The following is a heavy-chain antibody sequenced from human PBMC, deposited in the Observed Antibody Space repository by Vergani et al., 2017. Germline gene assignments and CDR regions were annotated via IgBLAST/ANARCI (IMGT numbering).Heavy chain of an antibody. Sequence: EVQLVESGGGLVKPGGSLRLSCAASGFTFSSYSMNWVRQAPGKGLEWVSSISSSSSYIYYADSVKGRFTISRDNAKNSLYLQMNSLRAEDTAVYYCARDPEGSYYPRPNXFDPWGQGTLVTVSS. V-gene: IGHV3-21*01. J-gene: IGHJ5*02. CDR1: GFTFSSYS. CDR2: ISSSSSYI. CDR3: ARDPEGSYYPRPNXFDP. D-gene: IGHD1-26*01.